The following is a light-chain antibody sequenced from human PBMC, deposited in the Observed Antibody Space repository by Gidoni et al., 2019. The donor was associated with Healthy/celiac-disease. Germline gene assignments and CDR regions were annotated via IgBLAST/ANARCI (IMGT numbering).Light chain of an antibody. Sequence: IQMTQSPSSLSASVGDRVTITCRASQSISSYLNWYQQKPGKAPKLLSYAASSLQSVVPSRXXXSGXXTDFXLTIXXXQPXXFAXXXCQXXXSTXXTFXQXTKLEIK. CDR3: QXXXSTXXT. CDR2: AAS. J-gene: IGKJ2*01. CDR1: QSISSY. V-gene: IGKV1-39*01.